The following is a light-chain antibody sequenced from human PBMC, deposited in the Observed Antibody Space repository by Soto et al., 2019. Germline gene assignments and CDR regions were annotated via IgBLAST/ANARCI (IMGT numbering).Light chain of an antibody. V-gene: IGLV1-44*01. J-gene: IGLJ1*01. Sequence: SVLTQPPSASGTPGQRVPISCSGSSSNIGSNTINWYQQLPGTAPKLLIYSNNQRPSGVPDRFSGSKSGTSASLAISGLQSEDEADYYCAAWDDRLNGYVFGTGTKVTVL. CDR2: SNN. CDR1: SSNIGSNT. CDR3: AAWDDRLNGYV.